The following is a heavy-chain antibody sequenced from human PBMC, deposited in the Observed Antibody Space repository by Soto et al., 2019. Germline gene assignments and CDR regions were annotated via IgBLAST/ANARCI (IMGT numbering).Heavy chain of an antibody. Sequence: QVQLVQSGAEVKKPGSSVKVSCKASGGTFSSYAIRWVRQAPGQGLEWIGGIIPIFGTANYAQKFQGRVTITADESTSTAYMELSSLRSEDTAVYYCARVRRITMIVVVEYGMDVWGQGTTVTVSS. CDR3: ARVRRITMIVVVEYGMDV. V-gene: IGHV1-69*12. CDR2: IIPIFGTA. CDR1: GGTFSSYA. D-gene: IGHD3-22*01. J-gene: IGHJ6*02.